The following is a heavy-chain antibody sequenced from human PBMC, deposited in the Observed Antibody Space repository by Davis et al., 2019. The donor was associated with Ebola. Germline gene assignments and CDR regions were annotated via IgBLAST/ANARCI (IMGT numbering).Heavy chain of an antibody. V-gene: IGHV3-53*01. J-gene: IGHJ4*02. CDR1: GFTFSSYS. Sequence: GGSLRLSCAASGFTFSSYSMNWVRQAPGKGLEWVSLTFSGGGTNYADSVKGRFTISRDNLNNVLYLQMNSLTVEDTAVYYCGRGGYDDGSLEHWGQGTLVTVSS. CDR2: TFSGGGT. CDR3: GRGGYDDGSLEH. D-gene: IGHD5-18*01.